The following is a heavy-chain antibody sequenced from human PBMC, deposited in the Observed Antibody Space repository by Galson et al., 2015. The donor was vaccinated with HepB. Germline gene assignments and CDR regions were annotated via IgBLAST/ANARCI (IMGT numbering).Heavy chain of an antibody. Sequence: SLRLSCAASGFTFSDFYMSWIRPAPGKGLEWLSYISRGNEYISYAKSVKGRFTISRDNAKDSVFLQMSSLTVEDTAVYYCATGGPAGRWWELVNWGQGTLVTVSS. V-gene: IGHV3-11*05. CDR3: ATGGPAGRWWELVN. CDR2: ISRGNEYI. J-gene: IGHJ4*02. CDR1: GFTFSDFY. D-gene: IGHD2-15*01.